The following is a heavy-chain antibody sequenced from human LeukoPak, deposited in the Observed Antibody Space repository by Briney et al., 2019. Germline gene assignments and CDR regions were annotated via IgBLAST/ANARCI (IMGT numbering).Heavy chain of an antibody. CDR1: GYTFTSYD. D-gene: IGHD3-3*01. V-gene: IGHV1-8*01. J-gene: IGHJ3*02. Sequence: GASVKVSCKASGYTFTSYDINWVRQATGQGLEWMGWMNPNSGNTGYAQKFQGRVTMTRNTSISTAYMELSSLKSEDTAVYYCARVTDYDFWSGYYGGLDAFDIWGQGTMVTVSS. CDR2: MNPNSGNT. CDR3: ARVTDYDFWSGYYGGLDAFDI.